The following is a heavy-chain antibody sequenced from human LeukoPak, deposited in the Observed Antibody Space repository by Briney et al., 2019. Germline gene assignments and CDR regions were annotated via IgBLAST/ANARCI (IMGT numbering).Heavy chain of an antibody. CDR1: GFTFSSYA. CDR2: ISGSGGST. Sequence: GGSLRLSCAAPGFTFSSYAMSWVRQAPGKGLEWVSAISGSGGSTYYADSVKGRFTISRDNSENTLYLQMNSLRAEDTAVYYCARVIRAAPGKGYFDYWGQGTLVTVSS. D-gene: IGHD6-13*01. CDR3: ARVIRAAPGKGYFDY. V-gene: IGHV3-23*01. J-gene: IGHJ4*02.